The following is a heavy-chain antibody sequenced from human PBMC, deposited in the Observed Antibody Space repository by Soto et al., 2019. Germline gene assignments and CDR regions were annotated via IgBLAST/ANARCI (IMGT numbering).Heavy chain of an antibody. Sequence: NPSETLSLTCAVPGYSISSGDYWGWIRQPPGKGLEWIGSIYHSGSTYYNPSLKSRVTISVDTSKNQFSLKLSSVTAADTAVYYCARDSSRWFKLSNYGMDVRGHGTKV. CDR1: GYSISSGDY. CDR3: ARDSSRWFKLSNYGMDV. J-gene: IGHJ6*02. CDR2: IYHSGST. V-gene: IGHV4-38-2*02. D-gene: IGHD6-13*01.